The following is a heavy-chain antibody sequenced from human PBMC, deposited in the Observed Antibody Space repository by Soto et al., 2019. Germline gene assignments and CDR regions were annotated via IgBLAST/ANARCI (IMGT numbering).Heavy chain of an antibody. CDR1: GYTFTSYY. CDR3: ARDTSNSYGYPYYYGMDV. Sequence: SVKVSCKASGYTFTSYYMHWVRQAPGQGLEWMGGIIPSVGTASYAQKFQGRVTITADESTSTAYMELSSLRSEDTAVYYCARDTSNSYGYPYYYGMDVWGQGTTVTVSS. J-gene: IGHJ6*02. CDR2: IIPSVGTA. V-gene: IGHV1-69*13. D-gene: IGHD5-18*01.